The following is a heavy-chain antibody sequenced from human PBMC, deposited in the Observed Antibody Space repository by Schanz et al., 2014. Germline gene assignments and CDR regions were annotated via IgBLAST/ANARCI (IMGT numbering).Heavy chain of an antibody. J-gene: IGHJ4*02. CDR2: ITGASDHI. CDR1: GFGFSSYS. Sequence: VQLVDSGGGLVKPGGSLRLSCSASGFGFSSYSMNWVRQAPGKGLVWVSRITGASDHIDYAESVKGRFTISRDNSKNTLYLQMDSLRAEDTAVYFCAKKVPAYNPFDSWGQGTLVTVSS. D-gene: IGHD1-1*01. V-gene: IGHV3-23*04. CDR3: AKKVPAYNPFDS.